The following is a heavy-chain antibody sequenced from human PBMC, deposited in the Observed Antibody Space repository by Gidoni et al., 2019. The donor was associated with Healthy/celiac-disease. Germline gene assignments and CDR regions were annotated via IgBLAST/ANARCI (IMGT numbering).Heavy chain of an antibody. J-gene: IGHJ3*02. D-gene: IGHD4-17*01. CDR3: AKDYGGNSEDAFDI. Sequence: EVQLVESGGGLVQPGGSLRLSCAASGSTLSSYAMSWVRQAPGKGLGWVTAISGSGSSTYYADSVKRRFTISRDNSKNTLYLQMNSLGAEDTAVYYCAKDYGGNSEDAFDIWGQGTMVTVSS. CDR1: GSTLSSYA. CDR2: ISGSGSST. V-gene: IGHV3-23*04.